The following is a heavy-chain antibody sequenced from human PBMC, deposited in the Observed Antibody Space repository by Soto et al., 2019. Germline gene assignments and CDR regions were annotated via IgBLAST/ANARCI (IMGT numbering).Heavy chain of an antibody. J-gene: IGHJ4*02. D-gene: IGHD6-13*01. Sequence: ASVKVSCKASGYTFTSYGISWVRQAPGQGLEWMGWISAYNGNTNYAQKLQGRVTMTTDTSTSTAYMELRSLRSDDTAVYYCAREARGIAAAGTNFFDYWGQGTLVTVSS. CDR2: ISAYNGNT. CDR1: GYTFTSYG. V-gene: IGHV1-18*01. CDR3: AREARGIAAAGTNFFDY.